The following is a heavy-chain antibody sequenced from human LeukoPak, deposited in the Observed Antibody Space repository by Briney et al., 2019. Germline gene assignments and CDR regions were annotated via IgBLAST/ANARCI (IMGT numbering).Heavy chain of an antibody. Sequence: PGGSLRLSCAASAFTFSDYYMSWIRQAPGKGLEWVSYISSSSSYTNYADSVKGRFTISRDNAKNSLYLQMNSLRAEDTAVYYCAKPVAGTGYFDYWGQGTLVTVSS. D-gene: IGHD6-19*01. V-gene: IGHV3-11*03. CDR2: ISSSSSYT. J-gene: IGHJ4*02. CDR3: AKPVAGTGYFDY. CDR1: AFTFSDYY.